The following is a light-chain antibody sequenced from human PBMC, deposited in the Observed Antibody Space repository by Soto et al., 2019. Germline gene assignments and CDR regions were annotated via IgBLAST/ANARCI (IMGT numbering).Light chain of an antibody. CDR3: HSYDSSLSASV. CDR2: GTT. V-gene: IGLV1-40*01. Sequence: QSLLTHNPSLAGAPGQRGTISCTGRSSNIGAGYDVHWYQHLPGTAPKLLIYGTTNRPSGVPDRFSGSKSGISASLAITGLQAEDEADYYCHSYDSSLSASVFGAGTKVTVL. J-gene: IGLJ1*01. CDR1: SSNIGAGYD.